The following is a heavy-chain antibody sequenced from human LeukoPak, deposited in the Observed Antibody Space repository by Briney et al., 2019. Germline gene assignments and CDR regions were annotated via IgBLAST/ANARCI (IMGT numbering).Heavy chain of an antibody. V-gene: IGHV1-58*01. CDR1: GFTFSTSA. D-gene: IGHD1-26*01. Sequence: TSVKVSCKTSGFTFSTSAVQWVRQARGQRLEWIGWIIVGSGATNYAQSLQGRFTITRDMSTSTAYMELSSLRSEDTAVYYCARGLRVWWELHGVGAFDIWGQGTMVTVSS. CDR2: IIVGSGAT. CDR3: ARGLRVWWELHGVGAFDI. J-gene: IGHJ3*02.